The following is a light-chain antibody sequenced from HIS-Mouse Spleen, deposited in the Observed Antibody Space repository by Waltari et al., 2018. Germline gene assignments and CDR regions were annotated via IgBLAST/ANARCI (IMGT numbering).Light chain of an antibody. Sequence: QSALTQPASVSGSPGQSITISCPGTSSDVGSYTLFPWYQQHPGKAPKLMIYEGSKRPSGVSNRFSGSKSGNTASLTISGLQAEDEADYYCCSYAGSSTWVFGGGTKLTVL. J-gene: IGLJ3*02. CDR3: CSYAGSSTWV. V-gene: IGLV2-23*01. CDR1: SSDVGSYTL. CDR2: EGS.